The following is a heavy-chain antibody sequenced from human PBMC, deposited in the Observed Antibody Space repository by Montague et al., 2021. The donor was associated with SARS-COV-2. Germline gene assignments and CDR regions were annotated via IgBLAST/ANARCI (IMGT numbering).Heavy chain of an antibody. CDR3: ARASLVRGVIITRVRYSYYMDV. J-gene: IGHJ6*03. D-gene: IGHD3-10*01. Sequence: SVKVSCKASGYTFTSYDINWVRQAAGQGLEWMGWMNPNSGNTGYAQKLQGRVTMTRDTSMNTAYMELSSLRSEDTAVYYCARASLVRGVIITRVRYSYYMDVWGQGTTVTVS. V-gene: IGHV1-8*01. CDR1: GYTFTSYD. CDR2: MNPNSGNT.